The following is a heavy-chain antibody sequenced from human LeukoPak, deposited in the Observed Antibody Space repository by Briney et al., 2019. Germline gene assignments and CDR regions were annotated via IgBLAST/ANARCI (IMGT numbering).Heavy chain of an antibody. Sequence: GRSPRLSCAASGFTFSRHSMHWVRQAPGKGLEWVAVISYDGSNKYYADSVKGRFTISRDNSKNTLYLQMNSLRADDTAVYYCAKESPHFDYWGQGTLVTVSS. D-gene: IGHD3-3*02. J-gene: IGHJ4*02. V-gene: IGHV3-30*07. CDR1: GFTFSRHS. CDR3: AKESPHFDY. CDR2: ISYDGSNK.